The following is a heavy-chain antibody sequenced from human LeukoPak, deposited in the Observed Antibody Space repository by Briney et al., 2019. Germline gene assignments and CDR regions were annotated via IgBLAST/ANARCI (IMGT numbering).Heavy chain of an antibody. CDR3: ATGAAARPFDP. Sequence: SVKVSCKASGYTFTSYYMHWVRQAPGQGLEWMGRIIPILGIANYAQKFQGRVTIAADKSTSTAYMELSSLRSEDTAVYYCATGAAARPFDPWGQGTLVTVSS. V-gene: IGHV1-69*02. CDR2: IIPILGIA. D-gene: IGHD6-6*01. CDR1: GYTFTSYY. J-gene: IGHJ5*02.